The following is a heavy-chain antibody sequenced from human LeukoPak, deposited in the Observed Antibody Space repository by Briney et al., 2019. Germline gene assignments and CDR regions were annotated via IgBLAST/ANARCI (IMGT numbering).Heavy chain of an antibody. D-gene: IGHD5-12*01. CDR3: AKDRRGYGDNNWFDP. V-gene: IGHV3-23*01. CDR2: ISGSGGST. J-gene: IGHJ5*02. CDR1: GFTFSSYA. Sequence: GGSLRLSCAASGFTFSSYAMSWVRQAPGKGLEWVSAISGSGGSTYYADSVKGRFTISRDNSKNTLYLQMNSLRAEDTAVYYCAKDRRGYGDNNWFDPWGQGTLVTVSS.